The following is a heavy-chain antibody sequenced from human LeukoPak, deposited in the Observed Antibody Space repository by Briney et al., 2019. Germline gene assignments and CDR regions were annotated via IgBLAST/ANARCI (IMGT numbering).Heavy chain of an antibody. D-gene: IGHD1-26*01. CDR3: ARVAYLVGASPFEY. J-gene: IGHJ4*02. Sequence: ASVKVSCKASGYTFSGYYMHWVRQAPGQGLEGMGWINPNSGGTKYAQNFQGRVTMTRDTSTSTAYMELSSLRSDDTGVYYCARVAYLVGASPFEYWGQGTLVTVSS. V-gene: IGHV1-2*02. CDR2: INPNSGGT. CDR1: GYTFSGYY.